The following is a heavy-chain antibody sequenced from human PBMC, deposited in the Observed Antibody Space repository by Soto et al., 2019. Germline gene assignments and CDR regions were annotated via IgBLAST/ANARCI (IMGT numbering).Heavy chain of an antibody. CDR1: GASISTGGYY. Sequence: PSETLSLTCTVSGASISTGGYYWSWIRQHPGKGLEYIGYIYYSGSAYYNPSLRGRAFLSLDTSANQFSLNLTSVTAADTAVFYCARVPIHGGKGYYFGFWGQGALVTVSS. CDR3: ARVPIHGGKGYYFGF. J-gene: IGHJ4*02. D-gene: IGHD2-15*01. CDR2: IYYSGSA. V-gene: IGHV4-31*03.